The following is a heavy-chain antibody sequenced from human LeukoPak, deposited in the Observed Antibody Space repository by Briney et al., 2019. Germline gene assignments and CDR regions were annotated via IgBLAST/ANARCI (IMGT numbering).Heavy chain of an antibody. CDR3: AREMYSSSEHDY. CDR1: GGSMSSSSYY. J-gene: IGHJ4*02. V-gene: IGHV4-39*07. D-gene: IGHD6-6*01. Sequence: PSETLSLTCTVSGGSMSSSSYYWGWIRQPPGKGLEWIGSIYYSGSTYYNPSLKSRVTISVDTSKNQFSLKLSSVTAADTAVYYCAREMYSSSEHDYWGQGTLVTVSS. CDR2: IYYSGST.